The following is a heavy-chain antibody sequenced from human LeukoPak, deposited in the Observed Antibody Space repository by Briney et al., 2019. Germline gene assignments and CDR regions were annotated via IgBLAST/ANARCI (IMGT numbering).Heavy chain of an antibody. V-gene: IGHV3-23*01. D-gene: IGHD6-13*01. CDR1: GFTFSSYA. Sequence: QPGGSLRLSCAVSGFTFSSYAMSWVRQAPGKGLEWVSAISGSGGSTYYADSVKGRFTISRDNSKNTLYLQMNSLRAEDTAVYSCVKDQKPYIAAAGDYWGQGTLVTVSS. CDR3: VKDQKPYIAAAGDY. CDR2: ISGSGGST. J-gene: IGHJ4*02.